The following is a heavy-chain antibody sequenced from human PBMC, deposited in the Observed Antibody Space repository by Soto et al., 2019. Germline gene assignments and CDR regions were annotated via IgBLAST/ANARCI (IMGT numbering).Heavy chain of an antibody. CDR2: ISGSGSTI. V-gene: IGHV3-11*01. J-gene: IGHJ5*02. Sequence: ESGGGLVKPGGSLRLSCAASGFTFSDYYMGWIRQAPGKGLEWLSYISGSGSTIYYADSVKGRFTISRDNAKNSLYLQMNSLRAEDTAVYYCATPYSTEPNWFDPWGQGTLVTVSS. CDR3: ATPYSTEPNWFDP. D-gene: IGHD3-3*01. CDR1: GFTFSDYY.